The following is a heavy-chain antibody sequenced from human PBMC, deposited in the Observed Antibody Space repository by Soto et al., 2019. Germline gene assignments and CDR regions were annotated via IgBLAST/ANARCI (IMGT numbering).Heavy chain of an antibody. V-gene: IGHV4-39*07. CDR2: MYSSGST. Sequence: LETLSLTCTVSGGSISSSFYWDWIRQPPGKGLEWIGNMYSSGSTYYNPSLKSRVTISVDTSKNQFSLKLSSVTAADTAVYYCARSVFPWGQGTLVTVSS. CDR3: ARSVFP. J-gene: IGHJ5*02. CDR1: GGSISSSFY.